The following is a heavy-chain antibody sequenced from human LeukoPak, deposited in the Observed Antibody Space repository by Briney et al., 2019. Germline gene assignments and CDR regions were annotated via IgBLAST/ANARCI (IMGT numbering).Heavy chain of an antibody. Sequence: SETLSLTCTVSGYSISSGYYWGWIRQPPGKGLEWIGSIYHSGSTYYNPSLKSRVTISVDTSKNQFSLKLSSVTAADTAVYYCARHDGNIAAAGQVDYWGQGTLVTVSS. CDR2: IYHSGST. J-gene: IGHJ4*02. CDR1: GYSISSGYY. CDR3: ARHDGNIAAAGQVDY. V-gene: IGHV4-38-2*02. D-gene: IGHD6-13*01.